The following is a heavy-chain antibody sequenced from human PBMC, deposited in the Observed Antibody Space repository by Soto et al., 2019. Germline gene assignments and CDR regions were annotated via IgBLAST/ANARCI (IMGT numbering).Heavy chain of an antibody. J-gene: IGHJ4*02. CDR2: ISYDGSNK. CDR1: GFTFRSYA. CDR3: ARDRKPRYCSSTSCYTGIIRPQTDY. Sequence: PGGSLRLSCAASGFTFRSYAMHWVRQAPGKGLEWVAVISYDGSNKYYADSVKGRFTISRDNSKSTLYLQMNRLRAEDTAVYYCARDRKPRYCSSTSCYTGIIRPQTDYWGQGTLVTVSS. D-gene: IGHD2-2*02. V-gene: IGHV3-30-3*01.